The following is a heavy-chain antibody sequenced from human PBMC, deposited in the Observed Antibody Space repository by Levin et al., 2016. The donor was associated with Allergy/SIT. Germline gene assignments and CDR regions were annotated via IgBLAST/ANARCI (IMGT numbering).Heavy chain of an antibody. CDR1: GYTFSSYG. Sequence: ASVKVSCKASGYTFSSYGISWVRQAPGQGLEWMAWIGAYNGNGNYARKLQGRVTMTTDTSTSTAYMELRSLRSDDTAVYYCARDCKECGGGSDWYFDLWGRGTLVSVSS. CDR2: IGAYNGNG. CDR3: ARDCKECGGGSDWYFDL. D-gene: IGHD2-21*01. J-gene: IGHJ2*01. V-gene: IGHV1-18*01.